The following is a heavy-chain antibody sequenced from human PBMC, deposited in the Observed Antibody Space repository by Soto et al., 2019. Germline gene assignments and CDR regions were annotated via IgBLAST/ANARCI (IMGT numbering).Heavy chain of an antibody. CDR1: GYPFTHYG. CDR2: ISPFNGNT. J-gene: IGHJ6*02. V-gene: IGHV1-18*01. Sequence: SSVKVSRKCAGYPFTHYGSTWLRQDPGQGLEWMGWISPFNGNTNYGQTLQGRVTLTTDTPTSTVHMELRSLRSDDTAVYYCARFYYDSSGYLPSPYYYYYGMDVWGQGTTVTVSS. CDR3: ARFYYDSSGYLPSPYYYYYGMDV. D-gene: IGHD3-22*01.